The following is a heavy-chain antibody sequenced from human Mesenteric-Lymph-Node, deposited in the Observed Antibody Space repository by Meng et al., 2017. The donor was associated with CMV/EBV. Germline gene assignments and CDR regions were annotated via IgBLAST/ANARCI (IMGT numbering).Heavy chain of an antibody. V-gene: IGHV1-46*01. Sequence: ASVKVSCKASGYTFTSYGISWVRQAPGQGLEWMGIINPSGGSTSYAQKFQGRVTMTRDTSTSTVYMELSSLRSEDTAVYYCARDLVVPAARFNYYYYYGMDVWGQGTTVTVSS. J-gene: IGHJ6*02. CDR1: GYTFTSYG. CDR3: ARDLVVPAARFNYYYYYGMDV. CDR2: INPSGGST. D-gene: IGHD2-2*01.